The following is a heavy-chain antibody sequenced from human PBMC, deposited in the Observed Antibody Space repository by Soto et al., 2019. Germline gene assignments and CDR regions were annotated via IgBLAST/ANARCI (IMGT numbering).Heavy chain of an antibody. V-gene: IGHV1-8*01. J-gene: IGHJ3*02. CDR2: MNPNSGNT. Sequence: QVQLVQSGAEVKKPGASVKVSCKASGYTFTSYDINWVRQATGQGLEWMGWMNPNSGNTGYAQKFQGRVTMTRNTSISTAYMELSSRSSEVTAVYYCARGVISAPDAFDIWGQGTMVTVSS. D-gene: IGHD3-16*02. CDR1: GYTFTSYD. CDR3: ARGVISAPDAFDI.